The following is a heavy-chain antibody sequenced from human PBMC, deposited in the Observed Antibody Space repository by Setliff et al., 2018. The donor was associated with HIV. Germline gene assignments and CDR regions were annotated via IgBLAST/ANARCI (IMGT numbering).Heavy chain of an antibody. J-gene: IGHJ4*02. V-gene: IGHV3-23*01. Sequence: PGGSLRLSCAASGFTFNNYAMGWVRQAPGKGLEWVSAINDRGDYIYYADFARGRFTISRDSSKNTLYLQMNSLRAEDTAVYYCAKDPRGYNYGFPDFDYWGQGTLVTVSS. CDR3: AKDPRGYNYGFPDFDY. CDR1: GFTFNNYA. CDR2: INDRGDYI. D-gene: IGHD5-18*01.